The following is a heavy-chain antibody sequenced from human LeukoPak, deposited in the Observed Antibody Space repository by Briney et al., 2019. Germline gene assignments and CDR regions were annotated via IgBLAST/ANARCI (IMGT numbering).Heavy chain of an antibody. CDR2: IDYRGRT. CDR1: GDSIRSSNFH. CDR3: VRRVNTYGGWFDR. V-gene: IGHV4-39*01. D-gene: IGHD5-18*01. J-gene: IGHJ5*02. Sequence: SETLSLTYSVSGDSIRSSNFHWGWIRPSPGKGLEWIGTIDYRGRTFYNPSLNNRVTISADTSRNQLSLKLSSVTATDTAIYYCVRRVNTYGGWFDRWGQGALVTVSS.